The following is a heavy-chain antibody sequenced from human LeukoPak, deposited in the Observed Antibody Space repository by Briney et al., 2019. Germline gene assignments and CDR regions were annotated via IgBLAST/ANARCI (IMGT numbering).Heavy chain of an antibody. CDR3: ARDGSSTLYGMDV. CDR2: ISSDGSNK. CDR1: GFTFSSFT. V-gene: IGHV3-30-3*01. D-gene: IGHD5-12*01. Sequence: GGSLRLSCAASGFTFSSFTMHWVRQAPGKGLRWMAVISSDGSNKYYADSVKGRFTISRDNAKNSLYLQMNSLRAEDTAVYYCARDGSSTLYGMDVWGQGTTVTVSS. J-gene: IGHJ6*02.